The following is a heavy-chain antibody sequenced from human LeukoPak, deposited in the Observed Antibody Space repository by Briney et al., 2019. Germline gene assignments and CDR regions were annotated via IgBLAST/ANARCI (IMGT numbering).Heavy chain of an antibody. CDR3: ARHSYYYDSSGHRAGDAFDI. D-gene: IGHD3-22*01. CDR1: GGSISSYY. V-gene: IGHV4-59*08. Sequence: SETLSLTCTVSGGSISSYYWSWIRQPPGKGLEWIGYTYYSGSTNYNPSLKSRVTISVDTSKNQFSLKLSSVTAADTAVYYCARHSYYYDSSGHRAGDAFDIWGQGTMVTVSS. J-gene: IGHJ3*02. CDR2: TYYSGST.